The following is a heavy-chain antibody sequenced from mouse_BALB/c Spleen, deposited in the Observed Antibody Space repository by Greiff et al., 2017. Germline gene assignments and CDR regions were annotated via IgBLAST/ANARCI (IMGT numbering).Heavy chain of an antibody. D-gene: IGHD2-1*01. Sequence: DVMLVESGGGLVKPGGSLKLSCAASGFTFSSYTMSWVRQTPEKRLEWVATISSGGSYTYYPDSVKGRFTISRDNAKNTLYLQMSSLKSEDTAMYYCTRDGNGNYAYWGQGTLVTVSA. V-gene: IGHV5-6-4*01. J-gene: IGHJ3*01. CDR3: TRDGNGNYAY. CDR1: GFTFSSYT. CDR2: ISSGGSYT.